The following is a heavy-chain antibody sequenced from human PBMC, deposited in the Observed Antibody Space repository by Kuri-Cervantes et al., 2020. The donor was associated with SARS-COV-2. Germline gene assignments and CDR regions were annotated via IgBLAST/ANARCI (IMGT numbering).Heavy chain of an antibody. Sequence: ETLSLTCAASGFTFSNAWMSWVRQAPGKGLEWVSAISGSGGSTYYADSVKGRFTISRDNSKNTLYLQMNSLRAEDTAVYYCARALGNYWGQGTLVTVSS. CDR2: ISGSGGST. CDR1: GFTFSNAW. V-gene: IGHV3-23*01. CDR3: ARALGNY. J-gene: IGHJ4*02.